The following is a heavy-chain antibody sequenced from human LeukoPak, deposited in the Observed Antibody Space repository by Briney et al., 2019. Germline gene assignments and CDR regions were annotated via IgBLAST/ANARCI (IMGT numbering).Heavy chain of an antibody. V-gene: IGHV4-38-2*02. CDR1: GGSISGYY. CDR3: ARVEGYCSGGSCYYWYFDL. D-gene: IGHD2-15*01. J-gene: IGHJ2*01. CDR2: TYHSGNT. Sequence: SETLSLTCTVSGGSISGYYWGWIRQPPGKGLEWIGSTYHSGNTYYNPSLKSRVTISVDTSKNQFSLKLSSVTAADTAVYYCARVEGYCSGGSCYYWYFDLWGRGTLVTVSS.